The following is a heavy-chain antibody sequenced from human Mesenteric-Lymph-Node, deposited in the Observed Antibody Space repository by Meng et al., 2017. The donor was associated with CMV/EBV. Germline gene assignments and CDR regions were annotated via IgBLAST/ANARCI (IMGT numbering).Heavy chain of an antibody. CDR3: ARPSHGGAFDI. Sequence: ETLSLTCAASGFTFSSYWMSWVRQAPGKGLEWVANINQDGSEKYYVDSVKGRSTISRDNAKNSLYLQMNSLRGEDTAVYYCARPSHGGAFDIWGQGTMVTVSS. J-gene: IGHJ3*02. CDR2: INQDGSEK. CDR1: GFTFSSYW. V-gene: IGHV3-7*01. D-gene: IGHD2-15*01.